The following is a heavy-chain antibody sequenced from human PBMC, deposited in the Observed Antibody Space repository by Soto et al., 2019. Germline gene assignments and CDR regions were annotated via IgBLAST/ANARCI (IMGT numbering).Heavy chain of an antibody. CDR3: ARGISRGLDY. CDR2: MYYSGST. Sequence: QVQLQESGPGLVKPSETLSLTCIVSGGSISSYYWSWIRQPPGKGLEWIGYMYYSGSTNYTPSLKSRVTISVDTSKNQFSLKLTSVTAADTAVYYCARGISRGLDYWGQGTLVTVSS. CDR1: GGSISSYY. D-gene: IGHD2-21*01. V-gene: IGHV4-59*01. J-gene: IGHJ4*02.